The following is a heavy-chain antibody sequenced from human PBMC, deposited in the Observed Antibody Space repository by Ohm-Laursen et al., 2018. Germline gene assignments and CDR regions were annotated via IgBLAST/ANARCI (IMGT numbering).Heavy chain of an antibody. Sequence: GSLRLSCSASGFTFTNYAMNWVRQAPGKGLEWVSAISGSGGSTYYADSVKGRFTISRDNSKNTLYLQMSSLRAEDTAVYYCAKDTTVTTITWGQGTLVTVSS. D-gene: IGHD4-11*01. CDR1: GFTFTNYA. J-gene: IGHJ5*02. V-gene: IGHV3-23*01. CDR2: ISGSGGST. CDR3: AKDTTVTTIT.